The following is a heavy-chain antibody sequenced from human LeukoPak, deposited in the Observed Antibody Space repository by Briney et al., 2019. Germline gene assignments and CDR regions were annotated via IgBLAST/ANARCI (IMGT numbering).Heavy chain of an antibody. Sequence: SETLSLTCTVSGGSISSSSYYWGWIRQPPGKGLEWIGSIYYSGSTYYNPSLKSRVTISVDTSKNQFSLKLSSVTAADTAVYYCARGTGWFDPWGQGTLVTASS. V-gene: IGHV4-39*07. CDR2: IYYSGST. D-gene: IGHD1-14*01. CDR3: ARGTGWFDP. CDR1: GGSISSSSYY. J-gene: IGHJ5*02.